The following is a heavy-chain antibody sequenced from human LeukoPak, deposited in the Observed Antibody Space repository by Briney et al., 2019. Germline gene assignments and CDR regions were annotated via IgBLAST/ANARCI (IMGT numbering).Heavy chain of an antibody. CDR3: ARALRPLVQTPYLYFDL. Sequence: ASVKVSCKASGYTFTGYYMHWVRQAPGQGLEWMGRIIPFFGTTNYAQKLQGRVTITTDESTSTAYMELNSLRSEDTAVYYCARALRPLVQTPYLYFDLWGRGTLVTVSS. J-gene: IGHJ2*01. CDR1: GYTFTGYY. V-gene: IGHV1-69*05. D-gene: IGHD4/OR15-4a*01. CDR2: IIPFFGTT.